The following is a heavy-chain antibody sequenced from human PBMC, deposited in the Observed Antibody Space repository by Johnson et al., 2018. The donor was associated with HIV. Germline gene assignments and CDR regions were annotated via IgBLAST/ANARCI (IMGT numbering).Heavy chain of an antibody. V-gene: IGHV3-23*04. CDR2: IGGSGGPT. CDR3: ARDQSYYDAFDI. CDR1: GFTFNNYA. D-gene: IGHD1-26*01. J-gene: IGHJ3*02. Sequence: VQVVESGGGLVQPGRSLRLSCAASGFTFNNYAMTWVRQAPGKGLEWVSVIGGSGGPTSYADSVQGRFTISRDNSRNTRYLQMNGLRAEDTAVYYCARDQSYYDAFDIWGQGTMVTVSS.